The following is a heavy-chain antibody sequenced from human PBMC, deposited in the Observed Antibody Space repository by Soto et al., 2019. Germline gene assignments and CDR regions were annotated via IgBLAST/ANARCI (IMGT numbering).Heavy chain of an antibody. Sequence: GASVKVSCKASGYTFSDYYIHWVRRAPGQALEWMGWINPNSGGTNYAQKFEARVTMTRATSIGTAYMEVSRLTSDDTAVYYCARDDGQSRDIFDIWGQGTMVTVSS. D-gene: IGHD2-21*02. J-gene: IGHJ3*02. CDR1: GYTFSDYY. CDR2: INPNSGGT. CDR3: ARDDGQSRDIFDI. V-gene: IGHV1-2*02.